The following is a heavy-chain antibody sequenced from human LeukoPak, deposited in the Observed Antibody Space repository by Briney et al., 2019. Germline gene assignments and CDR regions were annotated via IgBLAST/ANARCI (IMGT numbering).Heavy chain of an antibody. CDR2: INHSGST. Sequence: SETLSLTCAVYGGSFSGYYWSWIRQPPGKGLEWIGEINHSGSTNYNPSLKSRVTISVDTSKNQFSLKLSSVTAADTAVYYCARGIVVVPAARGYAFDIWGPGTMVTVSS. CDR1: GGSFSGYY. J-gene: IGHJ3*02. V-gene: IGHV4-34*01. D-gene: IGHD2-2*01. CDR3: ARGIVVVPAARGYAFDI.